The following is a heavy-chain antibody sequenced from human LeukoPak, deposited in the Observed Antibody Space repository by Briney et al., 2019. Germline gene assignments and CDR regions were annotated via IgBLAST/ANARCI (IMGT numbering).Heavy chain of an antibody. Sequence: PSQTLSLTCTVSGGSISTSNYYWGWIRQPPGKGLEWIGNIFYSGSTYYNPSLKSRVTISVDTSKNQFSLRLSSVTAADTAVYYCARHSRIQLWLGYYYMDVWGKGTTVTISS. CDR3: ARHSRIQLWLGYYYMDV. CDR2: IFYSGST. CDR1: GGSISTSNYY. V-gene: IGHV4-39*01. D-gene: IGHD5-18*01. J-gene: IGHJ6*03.